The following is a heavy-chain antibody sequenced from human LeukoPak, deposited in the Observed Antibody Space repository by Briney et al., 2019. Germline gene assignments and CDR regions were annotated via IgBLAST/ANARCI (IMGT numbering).Heavy chain of an antibody. CDR1: GFTFSSYA. Sequence: GGSLRLSCAASGFTFSSYAMSWVRQAPGKGLEWVSAISGSGGSTSYADSVKGRFTISRDNSKNTLYLQMNSLRAEDTAVYFCAKNIVPNVYAPGYWGQGILVTVSS. D-gene: IGHD2-8*01. J-gene: IGHJ4*02. CDR3: AKNIVPNVYAPGY. V-gene: IGHV3-23*01. CDR2: ISGSGGST.